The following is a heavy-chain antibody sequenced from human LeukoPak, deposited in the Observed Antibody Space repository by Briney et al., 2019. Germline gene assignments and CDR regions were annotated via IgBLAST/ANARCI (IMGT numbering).Heavy chain of an antibody. CDR3: ARVDSSSWRYYFDY. CDR1: GYTFTSYG. D-gene: IGHD6-13*01. V-gene: IGHV1-18*01. Sequence: ASVKVSCKASGYTFTSYGISWVRQAPGQGLEWMGWISAYNGNTNHAQKFQGRVTMTTDTSASTAYMELRSLRSDDTALYYCARVDSSSWRYYFDYWGQGTLVTVSP. J-gene: IGHJ4*02. CDR2: ISAYNGNT.